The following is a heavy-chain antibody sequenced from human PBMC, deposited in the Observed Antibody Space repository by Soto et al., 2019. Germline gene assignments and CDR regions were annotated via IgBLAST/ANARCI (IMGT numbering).Heavy chain of an antibody. V-gene: IGHV1-58*01. CDR3: AADRWLDYDSWDY. CDR1: GFTFTSSA. CDR2: IVVGSGNT. D-gene: IGHD3-22*01. Sequence: QMQLVQSGPEVKKPGTSVKVSCKASGFTFTSSAVQWVRQARGQRLEWIGWIVVGSGNTNYAQKFQERVXXTXAXHTSTAYMELSSLRSEDTAVYYCAADRWLDYDSWDYWGQGTLVTVSS. J-gene: IGHJ4*02.